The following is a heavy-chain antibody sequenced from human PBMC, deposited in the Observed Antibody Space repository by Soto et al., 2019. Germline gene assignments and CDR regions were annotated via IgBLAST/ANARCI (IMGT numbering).Heavy chain of an antibody. CDR2: ISAYNGNT. CDR3: ARVWGSYPYNWFDP. V-gene: IGHV1-18*01. CDR1: SYG. Sequence: SYGISWVRQAPGQGLEWMGWISAYNGNTNYAQKLQGRVTMTTDTSTSTAYMELRSLRSDDTAVYYCARVWGSYPYNWFDPWGQGTLVTVSS. D-gene: IGHD1-26*01. J-gene: IGHJ5*02.